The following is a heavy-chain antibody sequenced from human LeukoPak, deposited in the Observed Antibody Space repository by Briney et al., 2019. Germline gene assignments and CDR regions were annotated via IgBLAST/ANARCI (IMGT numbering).Heavy chain of an antibody. Sequence: GGSLRLSCVASGFTLSTYWMNWVRQAPGKGLEWVANIMQDGSVQHYVDSVKGRFTISRDNAKNSLYLQMNGLRAEDTALYYCARDYTATGGMDVWGQGTTVTVS. CDR1: GFTLSTYW. D-gene: IGHD2-21*02. V-gene: IGHV3-7*01. CDR3: ARDYTATGGMDV. J-gene: IGHJ6*02. CDR2: IMQDGSVQ.